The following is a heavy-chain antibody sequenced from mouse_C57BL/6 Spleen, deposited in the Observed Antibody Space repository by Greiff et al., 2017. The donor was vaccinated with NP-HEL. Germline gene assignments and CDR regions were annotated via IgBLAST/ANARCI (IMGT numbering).Heavy chain of an antibody. CDR3: ARFDYDGDYAMDY. D-gene: IGHD2-4*01. Sequence: VHVKQSGPELVKPGASVKIPCKASGYTFTDYNMDWVKQSHGKSLEWIGDINPNNGGTIYNQKFKGKATLTVDKSSSTAYMELRSLTSEDTAVYYCARFDYDGDYAMDYWGQGTSVTVSS. V-gene: IGHV1-18*01. CDR2: INPNNGGT. CDR1: GYTFTDYN. J-gene: IGHJ4*01.